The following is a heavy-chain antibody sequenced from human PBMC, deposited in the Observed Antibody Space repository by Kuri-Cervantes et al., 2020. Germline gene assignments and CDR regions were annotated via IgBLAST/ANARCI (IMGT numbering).Heavy chain of an antibody. Sequence: GESLKISCAASGFTFSNYWMHWVRQAPGKGLVWVSRINSDGSSTTYADSVKGRFTISRDNAKNTLDLQMNSLRAEDSALYYCAGGYPPWDYWGQGTLVTVSS. V-gene: IGHV3-74*01. D-gene: IGHD5-12*01. J-gene: IGHJ4*02. CDR3: AGGYPPWDY. CDR2: INSDGSST. CDR1: GFTFSNYW.